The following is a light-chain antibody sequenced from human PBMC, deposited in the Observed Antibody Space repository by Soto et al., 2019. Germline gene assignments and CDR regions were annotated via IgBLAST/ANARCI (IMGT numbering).Light chain of an antibody. V-gene: IGKV3-15*01. J-gene: IGKJ1*01. CDR1: QSVTSD. CDR2: DAS. Sequence: EIVLTQSPCTLSVSPGERATLSCRASQSVTSDLAWYQQRPGQAPRLLIYDASTRATGVPARFSGSGSGTEFTLTISTLQSEDSAVYYCQQYNRWPPITFGQGTKVDIK. CDR3: QQYNRWPPIT.